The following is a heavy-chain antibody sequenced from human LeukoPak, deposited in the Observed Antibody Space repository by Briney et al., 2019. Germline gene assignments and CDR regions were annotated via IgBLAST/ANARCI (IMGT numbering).Heavy chain of an antibody. CDR1: GFTFTSSA. Sequence: SVKVSCKASGFTFTSSAMQWVRQARGQRLEWIGWIVVGSGNTNCAQKFQERVTITRDMSTSTAYMELSSLRSEDTAVYYCAAGSCSSTSCYGMTNEIDYWGQGTLVTVSS. V-gene: IGHV1-58*02. D-gene: IGHD2-2*01. CDR2: IVVGSGNT. J-gene: IGHJ4*02. CDR3: AAGSCSSTSCYGMTNEIDY.